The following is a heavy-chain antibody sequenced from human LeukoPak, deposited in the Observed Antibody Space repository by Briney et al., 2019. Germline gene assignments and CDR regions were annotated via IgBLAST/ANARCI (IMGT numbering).Heavy chain of an antibody. CDR2: ISPYNDNT. D-gene: IGHD2-8*01. CDR3: ARETKEGVFFDY. J-gene: IGHJ4*02. V-gene: IGHV1-18*01. CDR1: GYIFTKFV. Sequence: ASVKVSCKASGYIFTKFVISWVRQAPGQGLEWMGWISPYNDNTQCAQKFQGRDTMTTDTSTGTAYMELRGLRSDDTAVYYCARETKEGVFFDYWGQGTLVTVSS.